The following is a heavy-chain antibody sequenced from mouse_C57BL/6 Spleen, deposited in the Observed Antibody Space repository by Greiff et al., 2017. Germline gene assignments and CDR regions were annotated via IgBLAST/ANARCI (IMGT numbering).Heavy chain of an antibody. CDR2: IYPGDGDT. CDR3: ARNDGSYYFDY. D-gene: IGHD1-1*01. J-gene: IGHJ2*01. Sequence: VQLQQSGPELVKPGASVKISCTASGYAFSSSWMNWVKQRPGKGLEWIGRIYPGDGDTNYNGKFKGKSTLTADKSSRTAYMQLSSLTSEDSAVYFCARNDGSYYFDYWGQGTTLTVSS. CDR1: GYAFSSSW. V-gene: IGHV1-82*01.